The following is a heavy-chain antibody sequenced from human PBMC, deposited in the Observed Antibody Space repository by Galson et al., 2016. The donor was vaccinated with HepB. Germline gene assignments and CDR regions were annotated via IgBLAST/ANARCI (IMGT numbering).Heavy chain of an antibody. Sequence: SVKVSCKASEGTFSNYGISWVRQARGQGLEWMGGIIPILNTANYAQNFQGRVTITAAESTSTAYMEVHSLKSEDTAVYYCARSVYYYDGSGEWGFSYFDNWGQGSLVTVSS. V-gene: IGHV1-69*13. J-gene: IGHJ4*02. CDR3: ARSVYYYDGSGEWGFSYFDN. CDR2: IIPILNTA. D-gene: IGHD3-22*01. CDR1: EGTFSNYG.